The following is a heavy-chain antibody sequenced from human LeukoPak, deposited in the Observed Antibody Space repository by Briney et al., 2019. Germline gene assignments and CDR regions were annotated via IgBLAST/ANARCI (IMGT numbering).Heavy chain of an antibody. CDR1: GGTFSSYA. D-gene: IGHD6-19*01. V-gene: IGHV1-69*13. CDR2: IIPIFGTA. CDR3: AVLPGIAVAGTALTDY. Sequence: GASVKVSCKASGGTFSSYAISWVRQAPGQGLEWMGGIIPIFGTANYEQKFQGRVTITADESTSTAYMELSSLRSEDTAVYYCAVLPGIAVAGTALTDYWGQGTLVTVSS. J-gene: IGHJ4*02.